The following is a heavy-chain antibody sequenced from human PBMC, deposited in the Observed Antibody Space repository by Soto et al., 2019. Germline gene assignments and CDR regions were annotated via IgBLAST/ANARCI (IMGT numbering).Heavy chain of an antibody. V-gene: IGHV5-51*01. CDR3: ARLTRDSYNHAFDT. D-gene: IGHD1-26*01. Sequence: GECLKISCKGSGYSFTSYWIGWVRQMPGKGLEWMGIIYPGDSDTRYSPSFQGQVAISADKSISPASLQCSRLKASDTALYYCARLTRDSYNHAFDTWSQGTTV. CDR1: GYSFTSYW. CDR2: IYPGDSDT. J-gene: IGHJ3*02.